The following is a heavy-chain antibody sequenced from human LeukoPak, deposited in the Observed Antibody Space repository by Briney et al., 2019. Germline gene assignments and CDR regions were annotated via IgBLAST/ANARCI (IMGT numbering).Heavy chain of an antibody. D-gene: IGHD3-3*01. CDR3: ARDGFLAGYYYYMDV. Sequence: PSQTLSLTCTVSGGSISSGGYYWSWIRQPPGKGLEWIGYIYHSGNTYYNPSLKSRVTISVDRSKNQFSLKLSSVTAADTAVYYCARDGFLAGYYYYMDVWGKGTTVTVSS. CDR2: IYHSGNT. CDR1: GGSISSGGYY. V-gene: IGHV4-30-2*01. J-gene: IGHJ6*03.